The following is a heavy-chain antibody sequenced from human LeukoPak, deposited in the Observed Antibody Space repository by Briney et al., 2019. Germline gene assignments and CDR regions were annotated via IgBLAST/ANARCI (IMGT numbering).Heavy chain of an antibody. D-gene: IGHD6-19*01. CDR3: ASLYKGIAVADTTPYNWFDP. V-gene: IGHV3-30-3*01. J-gene: IGHJ5*02. Sequence: GGSLRLSCAASGFTFSSYAMSWVRQAPGKGLEWVAVISYDGSEKYYAGSVKGRFTISRDNSKNTLYLEMNSLRSEDTAVYYCASLYKGIAVADTTPYNWFDPWGQGTLVTVSS. CDR1: GFTFSSYA. CDR2: ISYDGSEK.